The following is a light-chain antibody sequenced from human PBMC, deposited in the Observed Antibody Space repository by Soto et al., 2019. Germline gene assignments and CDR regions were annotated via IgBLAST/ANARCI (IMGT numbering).Light chain of an antibody. Sequence: EIVMTQSPATLSVSPGERATLSCRASQSVSSNLAWYQQKPGQAPRLLIYGASIRATGIPARFSGSGSGTEFTLTISSLQSEDFAVYYRQQYNNWPRTFGQGTKVEIK. CDR1: QSVSSN. J-gene: IGKJ1*01. CDR3: QQYNNWPRT. CDR2: GAS. V-gene: IGKV3D-15*01.